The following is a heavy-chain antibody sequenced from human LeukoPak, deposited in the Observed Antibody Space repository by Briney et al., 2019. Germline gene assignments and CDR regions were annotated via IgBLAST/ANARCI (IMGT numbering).Heavy chain of an antibody. Sequence: GGSLRLSCAPSGFTSSSYWMSGVRQAPGKGGEWVANIKQDGSEKYYVDSVKGRFTISRDNAKNSLYLQMNSLRAEDTAVYYCARDRGSSGWYEFDYWGQGTLVTVSS. V-gene: IGHV3-7*01. CDR2: IKQDGSEK. J-gene: IGHJ4*02. D-gene: IGHD6-19*01. CDR1: GFTSSSYW. CDR3: ARDRGSSGWYEFDY.